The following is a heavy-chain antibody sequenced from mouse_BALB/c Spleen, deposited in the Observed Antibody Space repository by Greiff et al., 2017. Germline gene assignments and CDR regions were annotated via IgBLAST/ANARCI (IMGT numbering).Heavy chain of an antibody. V-gene: IGHV5-6-5*01. CDR3: AREGSTMITVFAY. CDR2: ISSGGST. Sequence: EVQLQESGGGLVKPGGSLKLSCAASGFTFSSYAMSWVRQTPEKRLEWVASISSGGSTYYPDSVKGRFTISRDNARNILYLQMSSLRSEDTAMYYCAREGSTMITVFAYWGQGTLVTVSA. D-gene: IGHD2-4*01. J-gene: IGHJ3*01. CDR1: GFTFSSYA.